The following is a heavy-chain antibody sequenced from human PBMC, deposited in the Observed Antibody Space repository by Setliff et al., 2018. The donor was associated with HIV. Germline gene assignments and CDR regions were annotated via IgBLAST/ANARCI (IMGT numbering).Heavy chain of an antibody. D-gene: IGHD2-21*01. CDR2: INPSGDSP. CDR3: ATLTFCAGDCYSTGAFDI. Sequence: ASVKVSCKASGYTFTNYYLHWVRQAPGQGLEWMGIINPSGDSPTYAQKFQGRVTMTSDTSTSTVYMELSSLRSEDTAVYYCATLTFCAGDCYSTGAFDIWGQGTMVTVSS. V-gene: IGHV1-46*01. CDR1: GYTFTNYY. J-gene: IGHJ3*02.